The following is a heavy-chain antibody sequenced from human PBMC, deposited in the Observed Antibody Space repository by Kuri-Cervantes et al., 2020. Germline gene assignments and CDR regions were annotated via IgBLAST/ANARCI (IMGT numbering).Heavy chain of an antibody. CDR3: ARGVKERALDI. CDR2: IYYSGST. Sequence: SETLSLTCAVYGGSFSGYYWSWIRQPAGKGLEWIGYIYYSGSTNYNPSLKSRVTMSVDTSKNQFSLKLSSVTAADTAVYYCARGVKERALDIWGQGTMVTVSS. CDR1: GGSFSGYY. J-gene: IGHJ3*02. D-gene: IGHD3-10*01. V-gene: IGHV4-59*01.